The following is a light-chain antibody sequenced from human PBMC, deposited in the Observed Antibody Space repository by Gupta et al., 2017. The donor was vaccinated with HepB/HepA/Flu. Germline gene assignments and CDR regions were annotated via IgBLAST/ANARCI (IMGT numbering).Light chain of an antibody. CDR2: ENS. J-gene: IGLJ1*01. Sequence: QSVLTPPPSLSPAPGQKVTISCPGSSSNIGNNYVSWYQHLPGTAPKLLIYENSNRPSGIPDRVSGSKSGTSATLGIAGLQTGDEADYYCGAWDSSLSAFVFGTGTKVTVL. CDR3: GAWDSSLSAFV. CDR1: SSNIGNNY. V-gene: IGLV1-51*01.